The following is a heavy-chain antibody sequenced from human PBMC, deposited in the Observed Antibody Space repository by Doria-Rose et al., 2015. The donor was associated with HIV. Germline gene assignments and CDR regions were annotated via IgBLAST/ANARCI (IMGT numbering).Heavy chain of an antibody. CDR3: ARVLSGTYDY. J-gene: IGHJ4*02. V-gene: IGHV4-59*01. CDR2: IYNTGTT. CDR1: GGSISHYY. D-gene: IGHD1-26*01. Sequence: QVQLVESGPGLVKPSETLSLTCSVSGGSISHYYWSWIRQPPGKGLVYIGDIYNTGTTNSGPSRKSRVSISIDTSKNKFSLRLSSVTAADTAVYYCARVLSGTYDYWGQGTLVTVSS.